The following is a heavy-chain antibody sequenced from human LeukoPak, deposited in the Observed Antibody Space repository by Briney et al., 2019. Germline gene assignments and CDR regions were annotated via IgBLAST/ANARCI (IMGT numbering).Heavy chain of an antibody. CDR2: IYTSGST. D-gene: IGHD2-2*01. CDR1: GGSISSYY. J-gene: IGHJ6*03. Sequence: SSETLSLTCTVSGGSISSYYWSWIRQPAGKGLEWIGRIYTSGSTNYNPSLKSRVTMSVDTSKNQFSLKLSSVTAADTAVYYCAREQYQLQYYYYYYMDVWGKGTTVTISS. V-gene: IGHV4-4*07. CDR3: AREQYQLQYYYYYYMDV.